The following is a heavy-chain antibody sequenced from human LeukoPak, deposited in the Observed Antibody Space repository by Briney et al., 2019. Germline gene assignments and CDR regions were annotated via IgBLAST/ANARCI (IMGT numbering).Heavy chain of an antibody. J-gene: IGHJ4*02. CDR3: AKPIGVADPFDY. Sequence: PGGSLRLSCAASGFTFTNYAMSWVRQAPEKGLEWVSTISATGTYYADSVKGRFTISRDNSKNTLYLQMHSLRAEDTAVYYCAKPIGVADPFDYWGQGTLVTVSS. CDR2: ISATGT. CDR1: GFTFTNYA. V-gene: IGHV3-23*01. D-gene: IGHD6-19*01.